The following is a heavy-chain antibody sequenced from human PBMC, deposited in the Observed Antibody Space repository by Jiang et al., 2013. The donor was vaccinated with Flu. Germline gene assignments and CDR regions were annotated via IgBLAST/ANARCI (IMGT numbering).Heavy chain of an antibody. Sequence: QLVESGAEVKKPGASVKVSCKASGYTFSSYDINWVRQATGQGLEWMGWMNPNSGNTGYAQKFQGRVTMTWNTSISTAYMELSSLRSEDTAVYYCARTLSYDILTAFRYWFDPWGQGTLVTVSS. J-gene: IGHJ5*02. CDR3: ARTLSYDILTAFRYWFDP. CDR1: GYTFSSYD. D-gene: IGHD3-9*01. CDR2: MNPNSGNT. V-gene: IGHV1-8*01.